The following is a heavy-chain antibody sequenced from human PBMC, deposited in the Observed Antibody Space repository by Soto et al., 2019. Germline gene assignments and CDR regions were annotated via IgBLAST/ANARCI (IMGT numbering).Heavy chain of an antibody. Sequence: QVQLVQSGAEVKKPGASVKVSCKASGYTFTSYGISWVRQAPGQGLEWMVWISAYNGNTNYAQKLQGRVTMTTDTSTSTAYMELRSLRSDDSAVYFCAREEDILTGYYNYYYYSMDVWGQGTTVTVSS. CDR3: AREEDILTGYYNYYYYSMDV. V-gene: IGHV1-18*01. D-gene: IGHD3-9*01. CDR2: ISAYNGNT. CDR1: GYTFTSYG. J-gene: IGHJ6*02.